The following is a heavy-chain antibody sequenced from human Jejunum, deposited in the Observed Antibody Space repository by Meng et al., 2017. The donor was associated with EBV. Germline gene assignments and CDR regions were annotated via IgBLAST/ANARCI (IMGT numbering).Heavy chain of an antibody. J-gene: IGHJ4*02. CDR1: GFTFSSSA. CDR2: ISGSAGST. CDR3: AKLLKY. Sequence: EVQRLGSGGCLVQPGGSLRLSCAASGFTFSSSAMSWVRPAPGKGLEWVSVISGSAGSTYYADSVKGRFTISRDTSNNTLYLQMNSLRAEDTAIYYCAKLLKYWGQGTLVTVSS. V-gene: IGHV3-23*01.